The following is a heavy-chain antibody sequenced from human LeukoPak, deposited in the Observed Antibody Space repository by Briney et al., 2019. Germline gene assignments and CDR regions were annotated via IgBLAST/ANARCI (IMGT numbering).Heavy chain of an antibody. D-gene: IGHD2-2*01. V-gene: IGHV1-2*02. CDR1: GYTLTGYY. CDR2: INPNSGGT. Sequence: ASVKVSCKASGYTLTGYYMHWVRQAPGQGLEWMGWINPNSGGTNYAQKFQGRVTMTRETSISTAYMELSRLRSDDTAVYYCARVYCSSTSCPSRRYWGQGTLVTVSS. CDR3: ARVYCSSTSCPSRRY. J-gene: IGHJ4*02.